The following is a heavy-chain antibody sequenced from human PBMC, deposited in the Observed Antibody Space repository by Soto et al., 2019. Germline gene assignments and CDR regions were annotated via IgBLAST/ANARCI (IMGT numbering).Heavy chain of an antibody. CDR2: ISSNSSYI. J-gene: IGHJ6*02. D-gene: IGHD2-15*01. CDR1: GFTFSSYS. Sequence: PGGSLRLSCAASGFTFSSYSMNWVRQAPGKGLEWVSPISSNSSYIYYADSVKGRFTISRDNSKNSLYLQMNSLRTEDTALYYCAKDILGKRAATHLYYYYGMDVWGQGTTVTVSS. V-gene: IGHV3-21*04. CDR3: AKDILGKRAATHLYYYYGMDV.